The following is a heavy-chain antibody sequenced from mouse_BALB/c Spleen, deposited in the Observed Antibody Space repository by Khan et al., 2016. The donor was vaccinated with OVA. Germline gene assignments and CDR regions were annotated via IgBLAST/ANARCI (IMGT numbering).Heavy chain of an antibody. D-gene: IGHD1-1*01. CDR3: ARGNYYGYYFDY. J-gene: IGHJ2*01. V-gene: IGHV3-2*02. CDR2: ISYSGGT. CDR1: GYSIISGYA. Sequence: EVELVESGPGLVKPSQSLSLTCTVTGYSIISGYAWNWIRQFPGNKLEWMGYISYSGGTSFNPSLKSRISITRDTSKNQFFLQLNSVTTEDKATYYCARGNYYGYYFDYWGQGTPLTGSS.